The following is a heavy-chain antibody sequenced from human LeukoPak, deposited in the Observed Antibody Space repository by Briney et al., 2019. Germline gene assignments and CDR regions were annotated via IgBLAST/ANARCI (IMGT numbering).Heavy chain of an antibody. CDR2: ISYDGSNK. V-gene: IGHV3-30*18. D-gene: IGHD3-10*01. J-gene: IGHJ4*02. CDR3: AKDRVLLWFGELSLLDAFDY. Sequence: PGRSLRLSCAASGFTFSSYGMQWVRQAPGKGLEWVAVISYDGSNKYYADSVKSRFTISRDNSKNTLYLQMNSLRAEDTAVYYCAKDRVLLWFGELSLLDAFDYWGQGTLVTVSS. CDR1: GFTFSSYG.